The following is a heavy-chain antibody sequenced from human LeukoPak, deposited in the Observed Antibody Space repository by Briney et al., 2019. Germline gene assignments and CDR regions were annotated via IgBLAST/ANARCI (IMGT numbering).Heavy chain of an antibody. CDR3: ASHRIPYNYGWVAFDY. Sequence: SETLSLTCTVSGDSSDNNGFYWGWIRQPPGKGLEWIGNIYYSGSTYYNPSLKSRVTTSVDTSKNQFSLKLSSVTAADTAVYYCASHRIPYNYGWVAFDYWGQGPLVTVSS. CDR2: IYYSGST. CDR1: GDSSDNNGFY. J-gene: IGHJ4*02. D-gene: IGHD3-10*01. V-gene: IGHV4-39*07.